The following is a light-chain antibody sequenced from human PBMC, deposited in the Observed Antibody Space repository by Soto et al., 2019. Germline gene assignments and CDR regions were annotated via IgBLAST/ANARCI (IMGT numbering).Light chain of an antibody. CDR3: QHYNSYPYT. V-gene: IGKV1-5*01. J-gene: IGKJ2*01. CDR1: QSISTW. Sequence: DIQRTQSPSTLSASVGDRVTITCRASQSISTWLAWFQQKPGKAPDLLIYDASSLESGVPSRFSGSGSGTEFTLTISSLQPDDFATYYCQHYNSYPYTFGQGTKV. CDR2: DAS.